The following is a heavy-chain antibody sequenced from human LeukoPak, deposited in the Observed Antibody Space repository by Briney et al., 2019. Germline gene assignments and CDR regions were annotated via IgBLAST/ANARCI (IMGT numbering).Heavy chain of an antibody. CDR2: IIPIFGTA. D-gene: IGHD6-13*01. CDR1: GGTFSIYA. V-gene: IGHV1-69*01. J-gene: IGHJ4*02. CDR3: ATEQPSALALFDY. Sequence: ASVKVSCKASGGTFSIYAISWVRQAPGQGLEWMGGIIPIFGTANYAQKFQGRVTITADESTSTAYMELSSLRSEDTAVYYCATEQPSALALFDYWGQGTLVTVSS.